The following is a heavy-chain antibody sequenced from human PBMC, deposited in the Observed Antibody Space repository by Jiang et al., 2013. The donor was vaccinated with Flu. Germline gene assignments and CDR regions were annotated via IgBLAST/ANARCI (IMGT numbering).Heavy chain of an antibody. V-gene: IGHV3-13*01. Sequence: VQLLESGGGLVQPAGSLRLSCAASGFTFSRHDMHWVRQVTGKGLEWVSAIGTGGDTYYQGSVRGRFTISRENAKNSLYLQINSLRAEDTAIYYCARGPSPFWSGYPYYGMDVWGQGTTVTVSS. D-gene: IGHD3-3*01. CDR1: GFTFSRHD. J-gene: IGHJ6*02. CDR3: ARGPSPFWSGYPYYGMDV. CDR2: IGTGGDT.